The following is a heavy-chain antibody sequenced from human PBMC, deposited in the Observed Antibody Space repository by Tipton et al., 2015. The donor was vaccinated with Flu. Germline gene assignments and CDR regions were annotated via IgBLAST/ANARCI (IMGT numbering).Heavy chain of an antibody. J-gene: IGHJ4*02. CDR1: GFTFSSYA. CDR3: VKEDRTGDILTGYYTYYFDY. CDR2: ISSNGGST. Sequence: SLRLSCAASGFTFSSYAMHWVRQAPGKGLEYVSAISSNGGSTYYADSVKGRFTISRDNSKNTLYLQMSSLRAEDTAVYYCVKEDRTGDILTGYYTYYFDYWGQGTLVTVSS. D-gene: IGHD3-9*01. V-gene: IGHV3-64D*06.